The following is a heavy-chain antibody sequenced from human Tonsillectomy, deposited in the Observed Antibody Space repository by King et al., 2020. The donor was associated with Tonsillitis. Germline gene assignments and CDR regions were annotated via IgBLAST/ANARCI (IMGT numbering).Heavy chain of an antibody. V-gene: IGHV2-70*01. D-gene: IGHD1-14*01. J-gene: IGHJ6*03. Sequence: VTLKESGPALVRPTQTLTLTCSFSGFSLSTSGMCVSWIRQPPGKALEWLALIDWDDDKYSTTSLRTRVTISKDTSKNQVVLTMTTMDPVDTATFYCARMRVRGRTRWDYHYMDVWGKGTTVTVSS. CDR1: GFSLSTSGMC. CDR3: ARMRVRGRTRWDYHYMDV. CDR2: IDWDDDK.